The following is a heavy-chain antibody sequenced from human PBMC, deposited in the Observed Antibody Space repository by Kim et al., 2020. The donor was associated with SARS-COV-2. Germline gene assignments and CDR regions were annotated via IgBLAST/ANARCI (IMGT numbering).Heavy chain of an antibody. CDR2: IANRGTT. D-gene: IGHD6-19*01. J-gene: IGHJ5*02. CDR1: GASISTSRYH. CDR3: AGRVAVSGGWFDP. Sequence: SETLSLTCTVSGASISTSRYHWGWIRQSPGKGLEWIGNIANRGTTFYNPSLESRVTISVDTSKNQFSLKLRSVTAADTAVYYCAGRVAVSGGWFDPWGQGTRVTVSS. V-gene: IGHV4-39*01.